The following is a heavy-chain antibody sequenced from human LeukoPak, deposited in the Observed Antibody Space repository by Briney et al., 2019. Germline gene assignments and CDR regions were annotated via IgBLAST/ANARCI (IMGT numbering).Heavy chain of an antibody. V-gene: IGHV1-24*01. D-gene: IGHD6-6*01. J-gene: IGHJ6*03. CDR3: ATSPLSSSSNYYYYYYMDV. Sequence: GASVKVSCKVSGYTLTELSMHWVRQAPGKGLRWLEGFDPKDGETIYAQKFQGRVTMTEDTSTDTAYMELSSLRSEDTAVYYCATSPLSSSSNYYYYYYMDVWGKGTTVTVSS. CDR1: GYTLTELS. CDR2: FDPKDGET.